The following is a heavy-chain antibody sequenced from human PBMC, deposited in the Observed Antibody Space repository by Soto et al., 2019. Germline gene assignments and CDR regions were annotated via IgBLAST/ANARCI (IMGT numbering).Heavy chain of an antibody. Sequence: SETLSLTCAVYGGSFSGYYWSWIRQPPGKGLEWIGEINHSGSTNYNPSLKSRVTISVDTSKNQFSLKLSSVTAADTAVYYCERYSSSPSGWFDPWGQGTLVTVSS. J-gene: IGHJ5*02. CDR1: GGSFSGYY. CDR3: ERYSSSPSGWFDP. CDR2: INHSGST. D-gene: IGHD6-13*01. V-gene: IGHV4-34*01.